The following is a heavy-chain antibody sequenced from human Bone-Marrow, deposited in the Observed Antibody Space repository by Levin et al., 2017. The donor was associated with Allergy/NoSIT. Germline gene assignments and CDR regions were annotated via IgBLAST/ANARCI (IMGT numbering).Heavy chain of an antibody. CDR3: ARDGLPYDFWSGYYFGYYFDY. J-gene: IGHJ4*02. Sequence: GGSLRLSCAASGFTFSSYAMHWVRQAPGKGLEWVAVISYDGSNKYYADSVKGRFTISRDNSKNTLYLQMNSLRAEDTAVYYCARDGLPYDFWSGYYFGYYFDYWGQGTLVTVSS. CDR1: GFTFSSYA. V-gene: IGHV3-30-3*01. D-gene: IGHD3-3*01. CDR2: ISYDGSNK.